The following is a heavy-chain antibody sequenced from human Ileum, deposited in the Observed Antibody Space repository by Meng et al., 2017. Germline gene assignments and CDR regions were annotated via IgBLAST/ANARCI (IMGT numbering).Heavy chain of an antibody. CDR3: AASLDGNRFDP. D-gene: IGHD1-26*01. Sequence: VQLQESGPGLVKSSQTLSLTCTVSGGSISSGDYYWSWIRQPPGKGLEWIGYIFDTGPPSYSPPLRSRLSISMDTSKNQFSLRLTSVGAADTAVYYCAASLDGNRFDPWGQGTLVTVSS. CDR1: GGSISSGDYY. V-gene: IGHV4-30-4*01. CDR2: IFDTGPP. J-gene: IGHJ5*02.